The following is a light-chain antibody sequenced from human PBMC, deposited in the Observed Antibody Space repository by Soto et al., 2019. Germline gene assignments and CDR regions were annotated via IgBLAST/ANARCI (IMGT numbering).Light chain of an antibody. Sequence: DIQMTQSPSSLSASVEDRVIITCRASQSISNHLNWYQQKQGKXXKXXIFAASSLQSGVPSRFSGSRSGPDLTITISSLQPEDGETYDGQQSYSSPPTFGQGAKVDIK. CDR2: AAS. V-gene: IGKV1-39*01. J-gene: IGKJ1*01. CDR1: QSISNH. CDR3: QQSYSSPPT.